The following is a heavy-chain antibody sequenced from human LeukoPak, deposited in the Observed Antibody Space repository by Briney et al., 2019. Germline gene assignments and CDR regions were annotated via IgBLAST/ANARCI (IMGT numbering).Heavy chain of an antibody. CDR3: ARDKLYYYDSSGPAFDI. CDR2: IYYSGST. Sequence: SETLSLTCTVSGGSISSYYWSWIRQPPGKGLEWIGYIYYSGSTNYSPSLESRVTISVDTSKNQFSLKLSSVTAADTAVYYCARDKLYYYDSSGPAFDIWGQGTMVTVSS. D-gene: IGHD3-22*01. CDR1: GGSISSYY. J-gene: IGHJ3*02. V-gene: IGHV4-59*01.